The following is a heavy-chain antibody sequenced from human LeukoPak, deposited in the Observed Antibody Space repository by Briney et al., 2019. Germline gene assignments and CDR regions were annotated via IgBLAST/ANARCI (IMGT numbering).Heavy chain of an antibody. V-gene: IGHV1-18*01. CDR1: GGTFSSYT. J-gene: IGHJ5*02. CDR2: ISAYNGNT. CDR3: AKSPPVAGSWFDP. Sequence: ASVKVSCXASGGTFSSYTISWVRQAHGQGLEWMAWISAYNGNTNCAQKPQGRVTMTTDTSTSTAYMERRSLRSDDTAVYYCAKSPPVAGSWFDPWGQGTLVTVSS. D-gene: IGHD6-19*01.